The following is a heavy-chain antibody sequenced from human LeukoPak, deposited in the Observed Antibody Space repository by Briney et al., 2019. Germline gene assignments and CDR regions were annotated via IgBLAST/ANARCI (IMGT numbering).Heavy chain of an antibody. Sequence: GGSLRLSCIVSGFTFSSSWMHRVRQAPGKGLVWVSRMNNDGSIATYADSVKGRFTISRDNAKNTLYLQMSSLRVEDTAVYYCVRGLTGDTDYWGQGTLVTVSS. V-gene: IGHV3-74*03. J-gene: IGHJ4*02. CDR1: GFTFSSSW. CDR3: VRGLTGDTDY. D-gene: IGHD1-14*01. CDR2: MNNDGSIA.